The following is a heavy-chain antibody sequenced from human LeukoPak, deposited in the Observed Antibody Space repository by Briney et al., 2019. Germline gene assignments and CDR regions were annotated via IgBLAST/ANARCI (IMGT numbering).Heavy chain of an antibody. CDR1: GGTFSSYA. J-gene: IGHJ6*02. V-gene: IGHV1-69*13. Sequence: ASVKVSCKAFGGTFSSYAISWVRQAPGQGLEWMGGIIPIFGTANYAQKFQGRVTITADESTSTAYMELSSLRSEDTAVYYCAACSSTSCYYGMDVWGQGTTVTVSS. CDR3: AACSSTSCYYGMDV. D-gene: IGHD2-2*01. CDR2: IIPIFGTA.